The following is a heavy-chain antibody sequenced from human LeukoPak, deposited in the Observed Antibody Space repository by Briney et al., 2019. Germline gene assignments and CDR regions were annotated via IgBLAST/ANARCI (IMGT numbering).Heavy chain of an antibody. Sequence: SETLSLTCTVSGYSINSGYYWSWIRQPPGKGLEWIGSIYYSGSTHYNPSLKSRVTISVDTSKNQFSPKLSSVTAADTAAYYCARRGGIIRGVASYYYMDVWGKGTTVTISS. CDR3: ARRGGIIRGVASYYYMDV. V-gene: IGHV4-38-2*02. CDR2: IYYSGST. CDR1: GYSINSGYY. D-gene: IGHD3-10*01. J-gene: IGHJ6*03.